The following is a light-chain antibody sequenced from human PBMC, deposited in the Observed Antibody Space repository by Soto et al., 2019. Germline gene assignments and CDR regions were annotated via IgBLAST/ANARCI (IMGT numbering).Light chain of an antibody. CDR3: CSYAGSYTWV. Sequence: QSALTQPRSVSGSPGQSVTISCTGTSSDVGDYDYVSWYQKHPGKAPKLIIYDVTKGPSGVPDRFSGSKSGNTAALTISGLQAEEEADYYCCSYAGSYTWVFGGGTKVTVL. V-gene: IGLV2-11*01. CDR1: SSDVGDYDY. CDR2: DVT. J-gene: IGLJ3*02.